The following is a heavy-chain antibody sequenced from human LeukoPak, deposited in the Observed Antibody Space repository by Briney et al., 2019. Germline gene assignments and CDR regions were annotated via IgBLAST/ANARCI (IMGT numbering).Heavy chain of an antibody. CDR2: IYYSGST. J-gene: IGHJ4*02. V-gene: IGHV4-39*07. Sequence: SETLSLTCTVSGGSISSSSYYWGWIRQPPGKGLEWIGSIYYSGSTYYNPSLKSRVTISVDTSKNQFSLKLSSVTAADTAVYYRARVARDGYNLWGQGTLVTVSS. CDR1: GGSISSSSYY. D-gene: IGHD5-24*01. CDR3: ARVARDGYNL.